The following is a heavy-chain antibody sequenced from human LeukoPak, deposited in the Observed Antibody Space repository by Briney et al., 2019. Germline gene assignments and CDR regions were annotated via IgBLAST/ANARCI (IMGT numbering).Heavy chain of an antibody. J-gene: IGHJ3*02. CDR3: ARDASNHDAFDI. CDR1: GGTFSSYA. Sequence: PVKVSCKASGGTFSSYAISWVRQAPGQGLEWMGGIIPIFGTANYAQKFQGRVTITTDESTSTAYMELSSLRSEDTAVYYCARDASNHDAFDIWGQGTMVTVSS. V-gene: IGHV1-69*05. CDR2: IIPIFGTA.